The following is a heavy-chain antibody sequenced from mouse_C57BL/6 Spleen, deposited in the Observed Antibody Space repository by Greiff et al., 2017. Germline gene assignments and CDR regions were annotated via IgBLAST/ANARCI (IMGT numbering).Heavy chain of an antibody. Sequence: EVKVEESGGGLVQPGGSMKLSCVASGFTFSNYWMNWVRQSPEKGLEWVAQIRWKSDNYATHYAESVKGRFTISGDDSKSSVYLQMNNVRTENTRINYCPGALSMDCWGQGTSVTVSS. CDR3: PGALSMDC. CDR2: IRWKSDNYAT. V-gene: IGHV6-3*01. CDR1: GFTFSNYW. J-gene: IGHJ4*01. D-gene: IGHD3-1*01.